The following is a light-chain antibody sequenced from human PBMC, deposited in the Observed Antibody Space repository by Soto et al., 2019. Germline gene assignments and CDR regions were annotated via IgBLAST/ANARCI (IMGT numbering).Light chain of an antibody. J-gene: IGLJ1*01. CDR3: QSYDSTLSARYV. CDR1: STNIGAGYG. CDR2: GTT. Sequence: QSVLTLPPSVSGATGQRVSISCTGRSTNIGAGYGAHWYQPRPETAPKLLIVGTTIPPSAVPDRFSLSTSGTQASPAITRLQAEDEGDYCCQSYDSTLSARYVFGTGTKVTGL. V-gene: IGLV1-40*01.